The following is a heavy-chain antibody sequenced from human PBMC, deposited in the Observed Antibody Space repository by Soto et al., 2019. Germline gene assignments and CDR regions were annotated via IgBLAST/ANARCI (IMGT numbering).Heavy chain of an antibody. CDR3: ARDGGSPGPSYFDS. V-gene: IGHV3-33*01. D-gene: IGHD3-16*01. CDR1: GSTFSYYG. Sequence: VHLVESGGGVVQPGRSLRLSCAASGSTFSYYGMNWVRQAPGKGPEWVAVIWYDGSIKYYAESVKGRFSISRDNSKNTLYLNMNSLRTEDTAVYYCARDGGSPGPSYFDSWGQGSQVIVSS. J-gene: IGHJ4*02. CDR2: IWYDGSIK.